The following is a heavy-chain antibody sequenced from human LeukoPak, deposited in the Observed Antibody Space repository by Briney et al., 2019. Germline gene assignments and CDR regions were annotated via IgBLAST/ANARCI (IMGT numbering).Heavy chain of an antibody. CDR1: GFTVSSNY. V-gene: IGHV3-66*02. Sequence: GGSLRLSCAASGFTVSSNYMSWVRQAPGKGLEWVSVIYSGGSTYYADSVKGRFTTSRDNSKNTLYLQMNSLRAEDTAVYYCASTESTSYMDVWGKGTTVTVSS. D-gene: IGHD2-2*01. CDR3: ASTESTSYMDV. J-gene: IGHJ6*03. CDR2: IYSGGST.